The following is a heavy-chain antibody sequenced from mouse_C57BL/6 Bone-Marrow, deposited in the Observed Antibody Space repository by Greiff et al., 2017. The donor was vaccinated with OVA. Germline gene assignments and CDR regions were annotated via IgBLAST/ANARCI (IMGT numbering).Heavy chain of an antibody. CDR1: GFNIKDDY. CDR2: IDPENGDT. V-gene: IGHV14-4*01. J-gene: IGHJ2*01. CDR3: TGNSPDY. Sequence: EVHLVESGAELVRPGASVKLSCTASGFNIKDDYMHWVKQRPEQGLEWIGWIDPENGDTEYASKFQGKATITADTSSNTAYLQLSSLTSEDTAVYYCTGNSPDYWGQGTTLTVSS.